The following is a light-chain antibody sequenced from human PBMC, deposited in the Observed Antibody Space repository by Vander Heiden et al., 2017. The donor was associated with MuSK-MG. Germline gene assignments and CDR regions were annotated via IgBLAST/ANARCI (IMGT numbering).Light chain of an antibody. CDR2: GAS. V-gene: IGKV3-15*01. CDR1: QSISNN. Sequence: EIVMTQSPATLSVSPGERATLSCRASQSISNNLAWYQQRPGQSPRLLIYGASTRATGIPARFSGSGSGTEFTLTISSLQSEDFAVYYWQQDNNLYTFGQGTKLEIK. CDR3: QQDNNLYT. J-gene: IGKJ2*01.